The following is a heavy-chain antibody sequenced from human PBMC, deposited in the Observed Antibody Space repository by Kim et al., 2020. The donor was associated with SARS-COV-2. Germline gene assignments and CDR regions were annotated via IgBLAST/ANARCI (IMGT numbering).Heavy chain of an antibody. CDR1: GGSISSHY. V-gene: IGHV4-59*11. J-gene: IGHJ4*02. CDR3: ARVFSSGYGLNDY. Sequence: SETLSLTCTVSGGSISSHYWSWTRQPPGRGLEWIGYIFYSGTTTYNPSLQSRVTISVDTSKNQFSLNLSSVTAADTAVYYCARVFSSGYGLNDYWGQGTLVTVSS. D-gene: IGHD3-22*01. CDR2: IFYSGTT.